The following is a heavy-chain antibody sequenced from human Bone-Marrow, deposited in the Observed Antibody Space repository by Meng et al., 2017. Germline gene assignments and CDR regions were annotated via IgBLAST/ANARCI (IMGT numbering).Heavy chain of an antibody. CDR3: ARDRVGGTAAQFDY. CDR2: IYYSGST. CDR1: GGSISSGGYY. V-gene: IGHV4-31*03. J-gene: IGHJ4*02. Sequence: SETLSLTCTVSGGSISSGGYYWSWISQHPGKGLEWIGYIYYSGSTYYNPSLKSRLTISVDTSQNQFSLNLNSVTAADTAVYYSARDRVGGTAAQFDYWGQGTLVTVSS. D-gene: IGHD1-26*01.